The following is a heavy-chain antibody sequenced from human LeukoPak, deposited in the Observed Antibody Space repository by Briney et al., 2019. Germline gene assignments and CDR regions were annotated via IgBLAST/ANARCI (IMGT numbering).Heavy chain of an antibody. Sequence: GGSLRLSCAASGFTFKMTWMSWVRQTPGKGLEWVANINGDGHKEYYVDSVKGRFTISRDNAKNSLYLQMSGLRAEDTAVYFCSRAGTPHSVDYWGQGTLVTVSS. CDR3: SRAGTPHSVDY. CDR1: GFTFKMTW. V-gene: IGHV3-7*04. J-gene: IGHJ4*02. D-gene: IGHD1-26*01. CDR2: INGDGHKE.